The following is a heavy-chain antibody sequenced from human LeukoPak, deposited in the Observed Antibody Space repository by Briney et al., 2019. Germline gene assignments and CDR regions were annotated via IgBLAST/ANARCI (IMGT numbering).Heavy chain of an antibody. D-gene: IGHD2-15*01. V-gene: IGHV3-48*01. CDR3: ARIGYCSGGSCYDAFDY. CDR2: ISSSSSTI. CDR1: GFTFSSYR. Sequence: GGSLRLSCAASGFTFSSYRMNWVRQAPGKGLEWVSYISSSSSTIYYADSVKGRFTISRDNAKNSLYLQMNSLSAEDTAVYYCARIGYCSGGSCYDAFDYWGQGTLVTVSS. J-gene: IGHJ4*02.